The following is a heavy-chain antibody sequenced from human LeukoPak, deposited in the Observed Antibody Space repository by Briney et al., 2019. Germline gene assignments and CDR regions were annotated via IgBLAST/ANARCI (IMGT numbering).Heavy chain of an antibody. Sequence: GASVKVSCKASGGTFSSYAISWVRQAPGQGLEWMGGIIPIFGTANYAQKFQGRVTITADESTSTAYMELSSLRSEDTAVYYCARRPSQVFWSGPPGYGMDVWGQGTTVTVSS. CDR3: ARRPSQVFWSGPPGYGMDV. V-gene: IGHV1-69*13. J-gene: IGHJ6*02. CDR2: IIPIFGTA. D-gene: IGHD3-3*01. CDR1: GGTFSSYA.